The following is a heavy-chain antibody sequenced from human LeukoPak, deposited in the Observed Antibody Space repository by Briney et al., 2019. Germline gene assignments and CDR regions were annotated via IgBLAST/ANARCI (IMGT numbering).Heavy chain of an antibody. CDR2: IWYDGSNK. D-gene: IGHD6-19*01. V-gene: IGHV3-33*01. J-gene: IGHJ4*02. Sequence: PGRSLILSCAASGFTFSSYGLHWVRQAPGKGLEWVAVIWYDGSNKHYADSVKGRFTISRDNSKNTLYLQMNSLRAEDTAVYYCAREADSSGWYPPDFDYWGQGTLVTVSS. CDR1: GFTFSSYG. CDR3: AREADSSGWYPPDFDY.